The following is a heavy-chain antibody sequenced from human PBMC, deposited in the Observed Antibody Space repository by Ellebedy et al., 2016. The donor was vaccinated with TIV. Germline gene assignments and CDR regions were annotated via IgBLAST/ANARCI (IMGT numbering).Heavy chain of an antibody. Sequence: GESLKISCAASGFTFSDHYMDWVRQAPGQGLECVANIKEDGSDKNYVDSVKGRFTISRDNAKNLLYLQMNSLRAEDTAVYYCARDREIAVADFVYWGQGTLVTVSS. CDR2: IKEDGSDK. J-gene: IGHJ4*02. V-gene: IGHV3-7*01. CDR1: GFTFSDHY. CDR3: ARDREIAVADFVY. D-gene: IGHD6-19*01.